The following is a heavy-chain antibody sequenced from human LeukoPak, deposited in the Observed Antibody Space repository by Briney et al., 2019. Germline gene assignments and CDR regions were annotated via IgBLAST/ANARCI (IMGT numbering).Heavy chain of an antibody. CDR2: INHSGST. CDR1: LGSFIGYY. J-gene: IGHJ4*02. D-gene: IGHD6-19*01. CDR3: ARGGYSSGWYVDY. V-gene: IGHV4-34*01. Sequence: PEALSLTRAVYLGSFIGYYWSWIRQPPRRGLEGVGEINHSGSTNYNPSLKSRVTISVDTPKNQFSLKLSSVTAADTAVYYCARGGYSSGWYVDYWGQGTLVTVSS.